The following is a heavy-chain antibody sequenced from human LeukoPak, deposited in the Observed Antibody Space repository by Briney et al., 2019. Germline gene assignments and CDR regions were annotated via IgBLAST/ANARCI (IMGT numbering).Heavy chain of an antibody. V-gene: IGHV4-39*07. Sequence: SETLSLTCTVSGGSISSYSYHWGWIRQPPGKGLEWIGSIHYGGSTYYNPSLKSRVTISVDTSKNQFSLKLSSVTAADTAVYFCARGYCSGGSCYESRGWFDYWGQGTLVTVSS. CDR1: GGSISSYSYH. CDR2: IHYGGST. D-gene: IGHD2-15*01. CDR3: ARGYCSGGSCYESRGWFDY. J-gene: IGHJ4*02.